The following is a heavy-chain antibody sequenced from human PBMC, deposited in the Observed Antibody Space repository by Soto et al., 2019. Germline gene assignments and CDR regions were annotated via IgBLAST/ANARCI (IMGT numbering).Heavy chain of an antibody. D-gene: IGHD7-27*01. V-gene: IGHV3-13*05. CDR2: ISAAGDP. CDR1: GFTFRNYD. CDR3: AKDKSAWGFFDF. Sequence: EVQLVESGGGLVQPGGSLRLSCEASGFTFRNYDMHWVRQGTGKGLEWVSGISAAGDPDYADSVEGRFTISRDNSKDTVYLQMDSLRADDTALYYCAKDKSAWGFFDFWGQGTQVTVSP. J-gene: IGHJ4*02.